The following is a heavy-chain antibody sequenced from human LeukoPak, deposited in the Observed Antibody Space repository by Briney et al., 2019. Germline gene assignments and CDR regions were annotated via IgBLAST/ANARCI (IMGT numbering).Heavy chain of an antibody. J-gene: IGHJ3*02. CDR2: IYTSGST. CDR3: AREMDTAMVGAFDI. Sequence: SETLSLTCTVSGGSISSGSYYWSWIRQPGGKGLEWIGRIYTSGSTNYNPSLKSRVTISVDTSKNQFSLKLSSVTAADTAVYYCAREMDTAMVGAFDIWGQGTMVTVSS. CDR1: GGSISSGSYY. D-gene: IGHD5-18*01. V-gene: IGHV4-61*02.